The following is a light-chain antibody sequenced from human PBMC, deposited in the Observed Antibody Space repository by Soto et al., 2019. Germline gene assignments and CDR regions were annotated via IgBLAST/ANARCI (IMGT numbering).Light chain of an antibody. CDR1: QSVFSN. CDR3: QHYNNWPLYT. CDR2: SAS. V-gene: IGKV3-15*01. Sequence: EIVMTQSPATLSVSPGERATLSCRASQSVFSNLAWYQQKPGQAPRLLIYSASARATGIPARFSGSGSGTEFTLTISSLQSEDFAVYYCQHYNNWPLYTFGQGTKVDIK. J-gene: IGKJ2*01.